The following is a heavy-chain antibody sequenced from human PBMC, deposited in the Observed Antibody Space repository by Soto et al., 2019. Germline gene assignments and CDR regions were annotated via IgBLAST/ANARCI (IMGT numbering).Heavy chain of an antibody. D-gene: IGHD3-10*01. J-gene: IGHJ4*02. CDR1: GGTFSSYA. V-gene: IGHV1-69*05. CDR2: IIPIFGRT. Sequence: SVKVSCKASGGTFSSYAISWVRQAPGQGLEWMGGIIPIFGRTNYAQKFQGRVTMTRDESTSTAYMELSRLRSEDTAVYYCARDFDGSGSYFDYWGQGTLVTVSS. CDR3: ARDFDGSGSYFDY.